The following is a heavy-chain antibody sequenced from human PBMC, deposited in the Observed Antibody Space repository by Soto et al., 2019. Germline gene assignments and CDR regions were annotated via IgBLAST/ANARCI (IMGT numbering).Heavy chain of an antibody. CDR3: ARGSQLRYFDWLTAPTPNNWFDP. J-gene: IGHJ5*02. V-gene: IGHV1-2*04. CDR1: GYTFTGYY. Sequence: ASVKVSCKASGYTFTGYYMHWVRQAPGQGLEWMGWINPNSGGTNYAQKFQGWVTMTRDTSISTAYMELSRLRSDDTAVYYCARGSQLRYFDWLTAPTPNNWFDPWGQGTLVTVSS. D-gene: IGHD3-9*01. CDR2: INPNSGGT.